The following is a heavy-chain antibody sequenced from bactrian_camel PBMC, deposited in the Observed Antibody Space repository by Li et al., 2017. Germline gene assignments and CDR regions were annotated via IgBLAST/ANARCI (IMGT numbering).Heavy chain of an antibody. D-gene: IGHD6*01. V-gene: IGHV3S61*01. CDR3: AAVSFTVVDGTGVYQYKY. CDR1: GLSFDDSD. J-gene: IGHJ4*01. CDR2: TISSDGSE. Sequence: GSVQAGGSLRLSCTISGLSFDDSDISWYRQGDDNDCRLVSTISSDGSEYYADSVKGRFTIFQDKDKNRVDLVMNSLKPEDTAVYYCAAVSFTVVDGTGVYQYKYWGQGTQVTVS.